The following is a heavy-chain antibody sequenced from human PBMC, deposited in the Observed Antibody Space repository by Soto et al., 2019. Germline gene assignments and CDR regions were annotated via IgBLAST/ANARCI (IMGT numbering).Heavy chain of an antibody. Sequence: GVLRLSCATSGFTFSSYAMSWVRQAPGKGLEWVSAISVNGLGIYYADSVRGRFTISRDNSKNTVFLHMDSLRAEDTAVYYCAKDRAYPRDYFHYWGQGTLVTVSS. CDR3: AKDRAYPRDYFHY. CDR2: ISVNGLGI. J-gene: IGHJ4*02. CDR1: GFTFSSYA. V-gene: IGHV3-23*01.